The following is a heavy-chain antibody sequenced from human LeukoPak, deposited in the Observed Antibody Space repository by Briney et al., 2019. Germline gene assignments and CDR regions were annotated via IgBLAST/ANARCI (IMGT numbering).Heavy chain of an antibody. J-gene: IGHJ6*03. Sequence: SETLSLTCTVSGGSISSYYWSWIRQPAGKALEWIGRIYTSGSTNYNPSLKSRVTMSVDTSKNQFSLKLSSVTAADTAVYYCARASYSSSSLPLYNYYMDVWGKGTTVTVSS. CDR3: ARASYSSSSLPLYNYYMDV. CDR1: GGSISSYY. V-gene: IGHV4-4*07. D-gene: IGHD6-6*01. CDR2: IYTSGST.